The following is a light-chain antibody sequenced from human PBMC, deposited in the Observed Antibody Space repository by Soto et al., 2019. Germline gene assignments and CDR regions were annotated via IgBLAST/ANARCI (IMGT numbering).Light chain of an antibody. CDR1: QTLSNSF. Sequence: VKTKAPATLSVSPGERATLSCRASQTLSNSFIAWYQQKPGQAPRLLIYDTSSRATGVPDRYSASGSGTDFTLTISWLEPEDFAVFFCPQSGTSEIIFGQGTRLEI. V-gene: IGKV3-20*01. CDR2: DTS. CDR3: PQSGTSEII. J-gene: IGKJ5*01.